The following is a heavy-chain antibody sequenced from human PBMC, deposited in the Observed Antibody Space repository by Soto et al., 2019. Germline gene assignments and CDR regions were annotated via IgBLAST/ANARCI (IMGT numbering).Heavy chain of an antibody. D-gene: IGHD1-7*01. CDR3: ARGKHLELQVYYYYMDV. Sequence: GGSLRLSCAASGFTFSSYWMSWVRQAPGKGLEWVANIKQDGSEKYYVDSVKGRFTISRDNAKNSLYLQMNSLRAEDTAVYYCARGKHLELQVYYYYMDVWGKGTTVTVSS. V-gene: IGHV3-7*01. J-gene: IGHJ6*03. CDR2: IKQDGSEK. CDR1: GFTFSSYW.